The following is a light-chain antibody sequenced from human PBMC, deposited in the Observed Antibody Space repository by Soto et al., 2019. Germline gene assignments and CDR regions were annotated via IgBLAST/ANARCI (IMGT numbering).Light chain of an antibody. Sequence: EIVLTQSPGTLSLSPGERATLSCRASQSVSSYLAWYQQKPGQAPRLLIYGASSRATGIPDRFSASGSGTDLTLTISRLEPEDLALYYCQEYGSSSRTFGQGTKVEIK. J-gene: IGKJ1*01. CDR1: QSVSSY. V-gene: IGKV3-20*01. CDR3: QEYGSSSRT. CDR2: GAS.